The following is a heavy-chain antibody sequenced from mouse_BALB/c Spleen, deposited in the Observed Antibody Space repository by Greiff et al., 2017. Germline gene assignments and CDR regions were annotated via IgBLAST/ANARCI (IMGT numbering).Heavy chain of an antibody. CDR1: GYTFTSYW. CDR3: ARREVYGSRYHLDY. J-gene: IGHJ2*01. D-gene: IGHD1-1*01. CDR2: INPSNGRT. Sequence: QVQLKESGAELVKPGASVKLSCKASGYTFTSYWMHWVKQRPGQGLEWIGEINPSNGRTNYNEKFKSKATLTVDKSSSTAYMQLSSLTSEDSAVYYCARREVYGSRYHLDYWGQGTTLTVSS. V-gene: IGHV1S81*02.